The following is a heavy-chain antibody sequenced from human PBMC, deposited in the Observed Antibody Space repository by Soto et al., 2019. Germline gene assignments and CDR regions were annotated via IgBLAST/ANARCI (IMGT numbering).Heavy chain of an antibody. CDR3: ARDVDTDMLPFDY. J-gene: IGHJ4*02. D-gene: IGHD5-18*01. Sequence: QVQLQQWGAGLLKPSETLSLTCAVYGGSFSGYYWSWIRQPPGKGLEWIGEINHSGSTNYHPSLKSRVTIPVDTSHNQFSLKLSSVTAADTAVYYWARDVDTDMLPFDYWGQGTLVTFAA. CDR1: GGSFSGYY. CDR2: INHSGST. V-gene: IGHV4-34*01.